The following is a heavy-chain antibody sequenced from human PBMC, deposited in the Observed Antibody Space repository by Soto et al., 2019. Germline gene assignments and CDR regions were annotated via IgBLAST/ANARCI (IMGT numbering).Heavy chain of an antibody. J-gene: IGHJ4*02. CDR3: ARSPARYYYDSSGYYGFDY. CDR2: IYSGGST. Sequence: PRLSCAASGFTVSSNYMSWVRQAPGKGLEWVSVIYSGGSTYYADSVKGRFTISRDNSKNTLYLQMNSLRAEDTAVYYCARSPARYYYDSSGYYGFDYWGQGTLVTVSS. D-gene: IGHD3-22*01. V-gene: IGHV3-53*01. CDR1: GFTVSSNY.